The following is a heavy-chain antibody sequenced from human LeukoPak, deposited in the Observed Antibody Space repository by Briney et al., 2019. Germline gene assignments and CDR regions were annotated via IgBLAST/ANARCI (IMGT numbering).Heavy chain of an antibody. V-gene: IGHV4-59*11. D-gene: IGHD3-16*01. CDR2: VDYNGAT. Sequence: PSETLSLTCAVSGASISSHHWNWIRQLPGKGLEWIGNVDYNGATKYNPSLQSRITISLDTSNNQFSLTLTSVTAADTALYFCTRGYYEAFDYWGQGRLVTVSS. CDR1: GASISSHH. J-gene: IGHJ4*02. CDR3: TRGYYEAFDY.